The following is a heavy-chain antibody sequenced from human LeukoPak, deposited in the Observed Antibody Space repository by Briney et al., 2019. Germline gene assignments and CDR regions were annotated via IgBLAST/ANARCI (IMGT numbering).Heavy chain of an antibody. D-gene: IGHD3-10*01. CDR3: ARDRGTTTALGVPSWFDP. Sequence: SETLSLTCTVSGGSVSRTNYYWTWIRQPAGKGLEWIGRIYTTGSPSYSPSLKSRVTISVGTSTNQFSLKLTSVSAADTAVYYCARDRGTTTALGVPSWFDPWGQGILVTVSS. CDR2: IYTTGSP. J-gene: IGHJ5*02. CDR1: GGSVSRTNYY. V-gene: IGHV4-61*02.